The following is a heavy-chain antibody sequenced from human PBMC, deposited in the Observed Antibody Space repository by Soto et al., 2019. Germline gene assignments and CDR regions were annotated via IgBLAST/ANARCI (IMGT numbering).Heavy chain of an antibody. CDR2: INHSGST. D-gene: IGHD1-26*01. J-gene: IGHJ3*02. CDR3: ARSGGIYAFDI. CDR1: GGSFSGYY. Sequence: PSETLSLTCAVYGGSFSGYYWSWIRQPPGKGLEWIGEINHSGSTNYNPSLKSRVTISVDTSKNQFSLKLSSVTAADTAVYYCARSGGIYAFDIWGQGTMVTVS. V-gene: IGHV4-34*01.